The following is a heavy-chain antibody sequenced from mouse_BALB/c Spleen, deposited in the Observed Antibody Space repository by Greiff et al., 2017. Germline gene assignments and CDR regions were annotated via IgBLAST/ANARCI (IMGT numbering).Heavy chain of an antibody. V-gene: IGHV5-9-3*01. CDR2: ISSGGSYT. J-gene: IGHJ4*01. CDR1: GFTFSSYA. CDR3: ARRSYDGYAMDY. D-gene: IGHD2-14*01. Sequence: EVNVVESGGGLVKPGGSLKLSCAASGFTFSSYAMSWVRQTPEKRLEWVATISSGGSYTYYPDSVKGRFTSSRDNAKNTLYLQMSSLRSEDTAMYYCARRSYDGYAMDYWGQGTSVTVSS.